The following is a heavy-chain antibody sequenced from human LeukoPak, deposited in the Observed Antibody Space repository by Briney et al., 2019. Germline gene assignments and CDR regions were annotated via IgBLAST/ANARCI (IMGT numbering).Heavy chain of an antibody. CDR3: TRSAYCTGGTCYSKTFDY. CDR1: GFRFSSYW. D-gene: IGHD2-15*01. CDR2: IRFDGSHK. J-gene: IGHJ4*02. Sequence: GGSLRLSCAAAGFRFSSYWMSWVRQAPGKEPEWVALIRFDGSHKYYADSVKGRFTISRDNSRDTLSLQMSSLRAEDTAVYYCTRSAYCTGGTCYSKTFDYWGQGTLVTVSS. V-gene: IGHV3-30*03.